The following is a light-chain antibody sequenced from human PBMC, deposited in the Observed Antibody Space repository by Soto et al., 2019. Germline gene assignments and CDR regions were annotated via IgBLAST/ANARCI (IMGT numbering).Light chain of an antibody. CDR1: FSDVGGYDY. V-gene: IGLV2-14*01. CDR3: SSHTSGSTRV. J-gene: IGLJ1*01. Sequence: QSAPTQPASVSGSPGQSIAISCTGTFSDVGGYDYVSWYQQHPDKAPKLMIYEVTKRPSGVSNRFSGSKSGNTASLTISGLQPEDEADYYCSSHTSGSTRVFGSGTKVTVL. CDR2: EVT.